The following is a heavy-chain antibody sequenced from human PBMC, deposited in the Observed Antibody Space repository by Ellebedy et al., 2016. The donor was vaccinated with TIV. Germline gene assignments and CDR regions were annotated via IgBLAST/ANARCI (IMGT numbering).Heavy chain of an antibody. J-gene: IGHJ4*02. V-gene: IGHV3-33*01. CDR1: GFTFSSYA. CDR3: ARNSHFDWSFYIDH. Sequence: GGSLRLSCVASGFTFSSYAMHWVRQAPGKGLEWLALIYYDGSNEHYADSVKGRFTISRDNSRDTLYLQMNSLKADDTAVYFCARNSHFDWSFYIDHWGQGTLLTVSS. CDR2: IYYDGSNE. D-gene: IGHD3-9*01.